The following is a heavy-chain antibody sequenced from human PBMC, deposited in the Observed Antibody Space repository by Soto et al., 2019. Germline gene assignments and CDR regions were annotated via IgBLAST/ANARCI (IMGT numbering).Heavy chain of an antibody. CDR3: ASGVSYGSESYLLDY. J-gene: IGHJ4*02. Sequence: SETLSLTCTVSGGSISSYYWSWIRQPAGKGLEWIGRIYTSGSTNYNPSLKSRVTMSVDTYKNQFSLKLSSVTAADTAVYYCASGVSYGSESYLLDYWGQGTLVTVSS. V-gene: IGHV4-4*07. CDR1: GGSISSYY. CDR2: IYTSGST. D-gene: IGHD3-10*01.